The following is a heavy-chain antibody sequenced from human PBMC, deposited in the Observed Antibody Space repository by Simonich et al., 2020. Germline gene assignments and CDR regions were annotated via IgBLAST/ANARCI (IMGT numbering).Heavy chain of an antibody. V-gene: IGHV3-48*01. D-gene: IGHD5-12*01. Sequence: EVQLVESGGGLVQPGGSLRLSCAASGFTFSSYSMNWVRQAPGKGREWVSYISSSSSTIYYADSVKGRFTISRDNAKNSLYLKMNSLRAEDTAVYYCARDSSYYAFDIWGQGTMVTVSS. CDR1: GFTFSSYS. CDR2: ISSSSSTI. CDR3: ARDSSYYAFDI. J-gene: IGHJ3*02.